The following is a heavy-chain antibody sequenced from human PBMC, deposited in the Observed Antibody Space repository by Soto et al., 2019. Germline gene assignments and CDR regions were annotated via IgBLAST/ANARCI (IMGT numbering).Heavy chain of an antibody. CDR2: LYYGGST. CDR3: ARGRDDYNGWYVDL. V-gene: IGHV4-59*01. Sequence: PSETLSLTCTVSGGSISTYYWNWIRQPPGKGLEWIGYLYYGGSTNYNPSLESRVTISLDTSKNQISLKLSSVTAADTAVYHCARGRDDYNGWYVDLWRRGSLVTVSS. D-gene: IGHD4-4*01. CDR1: GGSISTYY. J-gene: IGHJ2*01.